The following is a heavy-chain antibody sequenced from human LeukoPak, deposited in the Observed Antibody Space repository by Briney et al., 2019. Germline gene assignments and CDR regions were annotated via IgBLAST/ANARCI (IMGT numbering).Heavy chain of an antibody. CDR2: ISYDGSNK. CDR1: GFTFSSYA. CDR3: AEFSPRWYYWMTGSFDY. V-gene: IGHV3-30-3*01. D-gene: IGHD1-20*01. Sequence: GGSLRLSCAASGFTFSSYAMHWVRQAPGKGLEWVAVISYDGSNKYYADSVKGRFTISRDNSKNTLYLQMNSLRAEDTAVYYCAEFSPRWYYWMTGSFDYWGQGTLVTVSS. J-gene: IGHJ4*02.